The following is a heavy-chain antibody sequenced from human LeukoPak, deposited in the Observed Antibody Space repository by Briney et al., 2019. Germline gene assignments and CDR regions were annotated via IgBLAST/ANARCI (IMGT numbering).Heavy chain of an antibody. D-gene: IGHD3-22*01. CDR1: GFTFRSYA. J-gene: IGHJ4*02. V-gene: IGHV3-23*01. CDR2: FSGSGGST. CDR3: ANPRDRGYYFYSDY. Sequence: GGSLRLSCEASGFTFRSYAMSWVRQAPGKGLEWVSGFSGSGGSTYYADSVKGRFTISRDNSRNTLYLQMNSLRAEDTAVYYCANPRDRGYYFYSDYWGQGTLVTVSS.